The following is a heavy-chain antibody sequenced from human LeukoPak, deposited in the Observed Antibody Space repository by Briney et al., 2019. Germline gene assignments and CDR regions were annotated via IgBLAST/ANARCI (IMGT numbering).Heavy chain of an antibody. CDR1: GGTFSSYA. J-gene: IGHJ5*02. CDR2: IIPIFGTA. D-gene: IGHD3-3*01. CDR3: AREDYDFWSGYSVNWFDH. Sequence: SVKVSCKASGGTFSSYAISWVRQAPGQGLEWMGRIIPIFGTANYAQKFQGRVTITTDESTSTAYMELSSLRSEDTAVYYCAREDYDFWSGYSVNWFDHWGQGTLVTVSS. V-gene: IGHV1-69*05.